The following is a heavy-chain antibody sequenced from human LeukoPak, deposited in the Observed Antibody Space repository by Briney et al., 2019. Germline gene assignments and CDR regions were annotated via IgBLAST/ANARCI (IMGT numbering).Heavy chain of an antibody. CDR3: ASSGNYRFDY. CDR2: INTNIRIT. CDR1: GFTFSSYT. J-gene: IGHJ4*02. D-gene: IGHD1-26*01. V-gene: IGHV3-48*02. Sequence: GGSLRLSCAASGFTFSSYTMNWVRQAPGKGLEWVSHINTNIRITAYADSVKGRFTISRDNAKNSLYLQMNSLGDEDTAVYYCASSGNYRFDYWGQGTLVTVSS.